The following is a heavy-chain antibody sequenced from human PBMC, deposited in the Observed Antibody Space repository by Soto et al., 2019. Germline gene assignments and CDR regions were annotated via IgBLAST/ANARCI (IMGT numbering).Heavy chain of an antibody. J-gene: IGHJ3*02. Sequence: GPTLVNPTQTLTLXCTFSGFSLSTSGMCVSWIRQPPGKALEWLARIDWDDDKYYSTSLKTRLTISKDTSKNQVVLTMTNMDPVDTATYYCAHNPLNYDILTGYYSRYAFDIWGQGTMVTVSS. D-gene: IGHD3-9*01. CDR2: IDWDDDK. CDR3: AHNPLNYDILTGYYSRYAFDI. V-gene: IGHV2-70*12. CDR1: GFSLSTSGMC.